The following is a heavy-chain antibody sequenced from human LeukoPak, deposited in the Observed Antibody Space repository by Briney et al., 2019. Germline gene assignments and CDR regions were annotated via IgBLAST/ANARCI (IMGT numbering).Heavy chain of an antibody. Sequence: PSETLSLTCTVSGGSISSYYWSWIRQPPGMGLEWIGYIYYSGSTNYNPSLKSRVTISVDTSKNQFSLKLSSVTAADTAVYYCARGLTTYYDRSGDDYWGQGTLVTVSS. CDR3: ARGLTTYYDRSGDDY. CDR1: GGSISSYY. V-gene: IGHV4-59*01. CDR2: IYYSGST. D-gene: IGHD3-22*01. J-gene: IGHJ4*02.